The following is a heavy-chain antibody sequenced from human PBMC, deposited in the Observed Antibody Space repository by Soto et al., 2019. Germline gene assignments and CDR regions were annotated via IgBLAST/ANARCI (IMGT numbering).Heavy chain of an antibody. D-gene: IGHD3-22*01. CDR3: ARDKEHYYDSRAAFDI. Sequence: QVQLQESGPGLVKPSETLSLTCTVSGGSISSYYWSWIRQPPGKGLEWIGYIYYSGSTNCNPSLTIRATISVDTSKNQFSLKLSSLTAADTAVYYCARDKEHYYDSRAAFDIWGQGTMVTVSS. CDR1: GGSISSYY. J-gene: IGHJ3*02. V-gene: IGHV4-59*01. CDR2: IYYSGST.